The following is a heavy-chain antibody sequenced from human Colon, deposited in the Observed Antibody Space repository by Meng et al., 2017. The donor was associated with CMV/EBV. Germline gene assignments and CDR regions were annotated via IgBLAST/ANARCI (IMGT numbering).Heavy chain of an antibody. V-gene: IGHV3-48*01. D-gene: IGHD2-15*01. CDR2: ISSSGGTI. J-gene: IGHJ4*02. Sequence: GESLKISCAASGFTFSSYWMHWVRQAPGKGLEWISYISSSGGTIYYADSVKGRFIISRDKAKDSVFLQMNSLRVEDTAIYYCLRALRAPFARDYWGRGTPVTVSS. CDR1: GFTFSSYW. CDR3: LRALRAPFARDY.